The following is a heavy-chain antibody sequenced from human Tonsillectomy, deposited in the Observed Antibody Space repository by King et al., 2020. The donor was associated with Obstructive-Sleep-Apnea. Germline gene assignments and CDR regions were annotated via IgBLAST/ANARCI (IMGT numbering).Heavy chain of an antibody. Sequence: VQLVESGGGVVQPGGSLRLSCAASRFTFNTYAMHWVRQAPGKGLEWVAVISYDGSNEYYADSVKGRFSISRDNSKKTLYLQMNSLRGEDTAVYYCARDRGGSYRLNYFDRWGQGILVTVSS. J-gene: IGHJ4*02. CDR1: RFTFNTYA. V-gene: IGHV3-30*04. D-gene: IGHD1-26*01. CDR2: ISYDGSNE. CDR3: ARDRGGSYRLNYFDR.